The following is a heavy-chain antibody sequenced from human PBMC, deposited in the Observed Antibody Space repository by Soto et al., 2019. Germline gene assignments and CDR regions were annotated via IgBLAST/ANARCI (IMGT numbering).Heavy chain of an antibody. CDR2: ISGSGGST. V-gene: IGHV3-23*01. CDR1: GFTFSSYA. Sequence: GGSLRLSCAASGFTFSSYAMSWVRQAPGKGLEWVSAISGSGGSTYYADSVKGRFTISRDNSKNTLYLQMNSLRAEDTAVYYCAKDNYGSGSYRWFDPWGQGTLVTVSS. J-gene: IGHJ5*02. CDR3: AKDNYGSGSYRWFDP. D-gene: IGHD3-10*01.